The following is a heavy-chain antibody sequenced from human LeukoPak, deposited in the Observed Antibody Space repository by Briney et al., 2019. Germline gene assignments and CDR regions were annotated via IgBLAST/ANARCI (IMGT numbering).Heavy chain of an antibody. V-gene: IGHV1-69*13. CDR2: IIPIFGTA. CDR1: GGTFSSYA. Sequence: SVKVSCRASGGTFSSYAISWVRQAPGQGLEWMGGIIPIFGTANYAQKFQGRVTITADESTSTAYMELSSLRSEDTAVYYYAREPQVVPAAMFDPWGQGTLVTVSS. D-gene: IGHD2-2*01. J-gene: IGHJ5*02. CDR3: AREPQVVPAAMFDP.